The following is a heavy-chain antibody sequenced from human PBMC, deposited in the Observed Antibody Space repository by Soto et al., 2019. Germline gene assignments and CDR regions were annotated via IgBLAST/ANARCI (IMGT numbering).Heavy chain of an antibody. CDR2: MYYSGST. V-gene: IGHV4-59*08. J-gene: IGHJ6*03. Sequence: SETLSLTCSVSGGSISGHYWSWVRQTPGKGLEWIGYMYYSGSTNYNPSLKSRVTISVDTSKNHFSLRLTSVTTADTAVYYCARGPYYDLIWNYYYMDVRGKGTTVTVPS. CDR3: ARGPYYDLIWNYYYMDV. CDR1: GGSISGHY. D-gene: IGHD3-16*01.